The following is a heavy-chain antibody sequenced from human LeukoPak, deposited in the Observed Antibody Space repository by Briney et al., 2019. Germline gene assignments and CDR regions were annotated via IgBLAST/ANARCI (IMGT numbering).Heavy chain of an antibody. J-gene: IGHJ6*02. CDR1: GYTFTSYA. Sequence: ASVKVSCKASGYTFTSYAMNWVRQAPGQGLEWMGWISTNTGNPTYAQGFTGRFVFSLDTSVSTAYLQISSLKAEDTAVYYCARASPTTVTTYYYGMDVWGQGTTVTVSS. D-gene: IGHD4-17*01. V-gene: IGHV7-4-1*02. CDR3: ARASPTTVTTYYYGMDV. CDR2: ISTNTGNP.